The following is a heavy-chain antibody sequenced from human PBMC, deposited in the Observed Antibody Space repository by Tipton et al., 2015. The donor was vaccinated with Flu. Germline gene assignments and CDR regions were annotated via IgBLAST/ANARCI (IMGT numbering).Heavy chain of an antibody. CDR2: IYHSGTT. V-gene: IGHV4-38-2*01. D-gene: IGHD3-10*02. Sequence: GLVKPSETLSLTCSVSGYSIRSAYYRGWVRRPPGKGLEWIGTIYHSGTTYYNPSLKSRLTISVDTSKNQFSLRLSSVTAADTAVYYCARHTGDSVRGVIDYWGQGTLVTVSS. CDR1: GYSIRSAYY. CDR3: ARHTGDSVRGVIDY. J-gene: IGHJ4*02.